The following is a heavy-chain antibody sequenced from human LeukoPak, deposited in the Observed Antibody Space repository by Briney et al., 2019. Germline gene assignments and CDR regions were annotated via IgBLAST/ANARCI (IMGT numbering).Heavy chain of an antibody. J-gene: IGHJ4*02. D-gene: IGHD2-21*01. CDR1: GGSNSSSSYY. CDR3: ARGVMLFSFDY. V-gene: IGHV4-39*01. Sequence: PSETLSLTCTVSGGSNSSSSYYWGWIRQPPGKGLEWIGSIYYSGSTYYNPSLKSRVTISVDTSKNQFSLKLSSVTAADTAVYYCARGVMLFSFDYWGQGTLVTVSS. CDR2: IYYSGST.